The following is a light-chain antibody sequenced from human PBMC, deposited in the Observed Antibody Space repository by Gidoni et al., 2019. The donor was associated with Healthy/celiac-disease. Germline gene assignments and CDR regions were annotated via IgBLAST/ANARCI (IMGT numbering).Light chain of an antibody. CDR2: DAS. V-gene: IGKV3-11*01. J-gene: IGKJ4*01. CDR3: QQSSNWLT. CDR1: QSVSSY. Sequence: EFVLTPSPATLSLSPGASATLSCRASQSVSSYLAWYQQKPGQATRLLIYDASNRAPGIPARCSGSGSGTDFTITSSSLEPEDVAVYYCQQSSNWLTFGGGTKVEIK.